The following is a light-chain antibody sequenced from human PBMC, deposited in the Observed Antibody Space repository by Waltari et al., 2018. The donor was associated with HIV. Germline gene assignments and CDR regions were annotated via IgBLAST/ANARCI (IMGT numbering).Light chain of an antibody. J-gene: IGLJ1*01. Sequence: QSALTQPASVSGSPGQSITISCTGTSSNVGSDHLVSWYQQHPGEAPKLIIYEVTKRPSGVSNRFSGSKSGNTASLTISGLQAEDEADYYCCSCPRSGIRYVFGTGTKVTVL. V-gene: IGLV2-23*02. CDR3: CSCPRSGIRYV. CDR2: EVT. CDR1: SSNVGSDHL.